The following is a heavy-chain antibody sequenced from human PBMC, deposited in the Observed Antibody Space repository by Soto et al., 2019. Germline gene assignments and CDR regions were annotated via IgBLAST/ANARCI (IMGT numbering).Heavy chain of an antibody. CDR3: ARGNGSHRGAYYFDY. CDR2: INPNSGGT. J-gene: IGHJ4*02. CDR1: GYTFTGYY. V-gene: IGHV1-2*04. Sequence: QVQLVQSGAEVKKPGASVKVSCKASGYTFTGYYMHWVRQAPGQGLEWMGWINPNSGGTNYAQKFQGWVTMTRDTSISTAYMELSRLRSDDTAVYYCARGNGSHRGAYYFDYWGQGTLVTVSS. D-gene: IGHD1-26*01.